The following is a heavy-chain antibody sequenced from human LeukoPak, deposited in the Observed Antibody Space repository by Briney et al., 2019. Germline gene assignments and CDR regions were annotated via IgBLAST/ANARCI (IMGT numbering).Heavy chain of an antibody. CDR2: IHYTGST. D-gene: IGHD2-2*01. J-gene: IGHJ4*02. CDR1: GGSISGYY. V-gene: IGHV4-59*08. CDR3: ARLSKDTVVLPAAMAHYFDY. Sequence: LETLSLTCTVSGGSISGYYWSWIRQPPGKGLQFIGYIHYTGSTNYNPSLESRVTLSVDTSKNQFSLKLRSVTAADTAVYYCARLSKDTVVLPAAMAHYFDYWGQGTLVTVSS.